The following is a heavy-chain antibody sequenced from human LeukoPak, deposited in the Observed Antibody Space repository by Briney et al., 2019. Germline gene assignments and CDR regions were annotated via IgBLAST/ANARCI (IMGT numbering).Heavy chain of an antibody. CDR3: AKWVITTGFDY. CDR1: GFPFSSYG. D-gene: IGHD3-22*01. V-gene: IGHV3-30*18. CDR2: ISYDGSNK. Sequence: GSLRLSRAASGFPFSSYGMHWVRQAPGKGLEWVAVISYDGSNKYYADSVKGRFTISRDNSKNTLYLQMNSLRAEDTAVYYCAKWVITTGFDYWGQGTLVTVSS. J-gene: IGHJ4*02.